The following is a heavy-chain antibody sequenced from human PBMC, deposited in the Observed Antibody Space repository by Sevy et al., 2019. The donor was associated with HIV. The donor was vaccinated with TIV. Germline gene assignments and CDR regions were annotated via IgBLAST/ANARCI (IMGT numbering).Heavy chain of an antibody. CDR3: ARGEGIAVAGTWPDY. CDR1: GFTFSSYA. Sequence: GGSPRLSCAASGFTFSSYAMHWVRQAPGKGLEWVAVISYDGSNKYYADSVKGRFTISRDNSKNTLYLQMNSLRAEDTAVYYCARGEGIAVAGTWPDYWGQGTLVTVSS. V-gene: IGHV3-30-3*01. D-gene: IGHD6-19*01. J-gene: IGHJ4*02. CDR2: ISYDGSNK.